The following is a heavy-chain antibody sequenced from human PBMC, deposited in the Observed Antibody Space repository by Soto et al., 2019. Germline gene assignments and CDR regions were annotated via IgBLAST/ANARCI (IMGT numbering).Heavy chain of an antibody. J-gene: IGHJ4*02. V-gene: IGHV1-69*13. D-gene: IGHD1-1*01. Sequence: SVKFSCKASGGTFSSYAISWVRQAPGQGLEWMGGIIPIFGTANYAQKFQGRVTITADESTSTAYMELSSLRSEDTAVYYCARVRDRNAFYFDYWGQGTLVTVSS. CDR2: IIPIFGTA. CDR1: GGTFSSYA. CDR3: ARVRDRNAFYFDY.